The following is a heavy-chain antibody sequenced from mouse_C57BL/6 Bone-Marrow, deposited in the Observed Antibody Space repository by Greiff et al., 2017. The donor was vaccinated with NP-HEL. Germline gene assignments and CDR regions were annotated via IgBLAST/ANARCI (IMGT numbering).Heavy chain of an antibody. CDR3: ASLYYYGSSSHWYFDV. D-gene: IGHD1-1*01. V-gene: IGHV1-53*01. Sequence: QVQLKESGTELVKPGASVKLSCKASGYTFTSYWMHWVKQRPVQGLEWIGNINPSNGGTNYNEKFKSKATLTVDKSSSTAYMQLSSLTSEDSAVYYCASLYYYGSSSHWYFDVWGTGTTVTVSS. J-gene: IGHJ1*03. CDR2: INPSNGGT. CDR1: GYTFTSYW.